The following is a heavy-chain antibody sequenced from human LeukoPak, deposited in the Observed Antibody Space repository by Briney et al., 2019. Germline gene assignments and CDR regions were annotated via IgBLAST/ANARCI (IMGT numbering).Heavy chain of an antibody. CDR2: ISYDGSNK. D-gene: IGHD4-17*01. J-gene: IGHJ6*02. CDR3: AKGTDYGDYSFYGMDV. V-gene: IGHV3-30*18. Sequence: GGSLRLSCAASGFTFSSYGMHWVRQAPGKGLEWVAVISYDGSNKYYADSVKGRFTISRDNSKNTLYLQMNSLRAGDTAVYYCAKGTDYGDYSFYGMDVWGQGTTVTVSS. CDR1: GFTFSSYG.